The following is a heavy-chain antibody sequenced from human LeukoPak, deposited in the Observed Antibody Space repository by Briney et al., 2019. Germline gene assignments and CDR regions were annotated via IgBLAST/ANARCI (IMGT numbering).Heavy chain of an antibody. J-gene: IGHJ4*02. Sequence: GGSLRLSCAASRFTFTDYGMHWVRQAPGKGLEWVSSISSSSSYIYYADSVKGRFTISRDNAKNSLYLQMNSLRAEDTAVYYCARDRRSGGEAGPDYWGQGTLVTVSS. CDR3: ARDRRSGGEAGPDY. CDR1: RFTFTDYG. CDR2: ISSSSSYI. V-gene: IGHV3-21*01. D-gene: IGHD3-10*01.